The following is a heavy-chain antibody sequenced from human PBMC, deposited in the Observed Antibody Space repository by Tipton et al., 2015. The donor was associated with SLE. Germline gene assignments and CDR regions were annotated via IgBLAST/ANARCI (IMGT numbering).Heavy chain of an antibody. J-gene: IGHJ6*03. V-gene: IGHV4-34*01. Sequence: TLSLTCAVYGGSFSGYYWSWIRQPPGKGLEWIGEINHSGSTNYNPSLKSRVTISVDTSKSQFSLKLSSVTAADTAVYYCARVVGATRGYYYYYMDVWGKGTTVTVSS. CDR3: ARVVGATRGYYYYYMDV. CDR2: INHSGST. CDR1: GGSFSGYY. D-gene: IGHD1-26*01.